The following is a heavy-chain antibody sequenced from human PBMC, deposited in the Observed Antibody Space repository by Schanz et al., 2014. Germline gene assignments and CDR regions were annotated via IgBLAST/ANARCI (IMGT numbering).Heavy chain of an antibody. Sequence: QVQLVESGGGVVQPGRSLRLSCAASGFTFSSYGMHWVRQAPGKGLEWVSAISGSGGSTYYADSVKGRFTISRDNSKNTLYLHMNTLRSEDTAVYYCAKDLLYGAPMPLNHLDYWGQGTLVTVSS. CDR3: AKDLLYGAPMPLNHLDY. D-gene: IGHD2-2*01. CDR2: ISGSGGST. V-gene: IGHV3-NL1*01. J-gene: IGHJ4*02. CDR1: GFTFSSYG.